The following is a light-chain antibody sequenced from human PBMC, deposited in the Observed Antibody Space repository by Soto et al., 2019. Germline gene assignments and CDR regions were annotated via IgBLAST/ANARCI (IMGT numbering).Light chain of an antibody. CDR2: GAS. Sequence: EIVLTQSPGTLSLSPGERATLSCRASQSVTSSYLAWYQHRPGQAPRLLIYGASSRATGIPDRFSGSGSGTDFTLTISRLEPEDFPVYYCQQYGGSPLTFGQGTKVEIK. J-gene: IGKJ2*01. V-gene: IGKV3-20*01. CDR1: QSVTSSY. CDR3: QQYGGSPLT.